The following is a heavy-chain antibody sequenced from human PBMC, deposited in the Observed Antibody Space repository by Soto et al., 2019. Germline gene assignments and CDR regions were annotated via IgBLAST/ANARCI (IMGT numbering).Heavy chain of an antibody. CDR3: ARDPRIAARPGWFDP. Sequence: QVQLVQSGAEVKKPGSSVKVSCKASGGTFSSYAISWVRQAPGQGLEWMGGIIPIFGTANYAQKFQGRVTITADESTSTAYMERSSLRSEDTAVYYCARDPRIAARPGWFDPWGQGTLVTVSS. CDR2: IIPIFGTA. CDR1: GGTFSSYA. V-gene: IGHV1-69*01. D-gene: IGHD6-6*01. J-gene: IGHJ5*02.